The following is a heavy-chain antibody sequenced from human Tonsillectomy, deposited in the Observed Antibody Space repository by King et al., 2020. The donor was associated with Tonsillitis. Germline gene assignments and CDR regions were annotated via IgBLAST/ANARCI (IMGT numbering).Heavy chain of an antibody. J-gene: IGHJ6*02. Sequence: QVQLVESGGGVVQPGRSLRLSCAASGFTFSSYGMHWVRQAPGKGLEWVAVISYDGSNKYYADSVKGRFTISRDNSKNTLYLQMNSLRAEDTAVYHCAKDLGQVVVVPYGMDVWGQGTTVTVSS. CDR3: AKDLGQVVVVPYGMDV. CDR2: ISYDGSNK. CDR1: GFTFSSYG. V-gene: IGHV3-30*18. D-gene: IGHD2-2*01.